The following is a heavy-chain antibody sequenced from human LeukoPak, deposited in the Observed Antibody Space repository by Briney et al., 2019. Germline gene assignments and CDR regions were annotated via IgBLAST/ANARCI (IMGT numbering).Heavy chain of an antibody. Sequence: GGSLRLSCAASGFTFSSYSMNWVRQAPGKGLEWVSSISSSSYIYYADSVKGRFTISRDNAKNSLYLQMNSLRAEDTAVYYCARDLNYYGSGSYPIEIDYWGQGTLVTVSS. CDR1: GFTFSSYS. J-gene: IGHJ4*02. CDR3: ARDLNYYGSGSYPIEIDY. CDR2: ISSSSYI. V-gene: IGHV3-21*01. D-gene: IGHD3-10*01.